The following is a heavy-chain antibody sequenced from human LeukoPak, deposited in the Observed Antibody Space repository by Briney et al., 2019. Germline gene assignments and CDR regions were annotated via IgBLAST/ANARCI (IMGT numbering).Heavy chain of an antibody. J-gene: IGHJ5*02. CDR1: GFTFDDYA. CDR2: VTWNSGSI. CDR3: ARVLCSSTSCYSSPWFDP. V-gene: IGHV3-9*01. Sequence: GGSLRLSCVASGFTFDDYAMHWVRQAPGKGLEWVSGVTWNSGSIGYAASVRGRFTISRDNAKNSLYLQMNSLRAEDTAVYYCARVLCSSTSCYSSPWFDPWGQGTLVTVSS. D-gene: IGHD2-2*01.